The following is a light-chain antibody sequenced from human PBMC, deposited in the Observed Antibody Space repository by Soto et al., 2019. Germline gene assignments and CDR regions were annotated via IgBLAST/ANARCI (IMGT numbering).Light chain of an antibody. CDR2: DAS. J-gene: IGKJ4*01. CDR3: QQRTNWPPALT. V-gene: IGKV3-11*01. CDR1: QSVGSF. Sequence: EIVLTQSPATLSLSPGERATLSCRASQSVGSFLAWYQQKPGQAPRLLIDDASHRATGIPARFSGSGSGTDFTLTIRSLEPEDFAVYYCQQRTNWPPALTFGGGTKVEIK.